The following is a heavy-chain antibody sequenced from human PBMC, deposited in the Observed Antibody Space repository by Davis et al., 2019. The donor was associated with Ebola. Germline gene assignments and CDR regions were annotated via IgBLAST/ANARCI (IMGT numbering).Heavy chain of an antibody. Sequence: ASVKVSCKASGYTFTGYYMHWVRQAPGQGLEWMGRINPNSGGTNYAQKFQGRVTMTRDTSTSTVYMELSSLRSEDTAVYYCARGGITMMVVPRDYYYGMDVWGKGTTVTVSS. CDR3: ARGGITMMVVPRDYYYGMDV. CDR2: INPNSGGT. J-gene: IGHJ6*04. CDR1: GYTFTGYY. V-gene: IGHV1-2*06. D-gene: IGHD3-22*01.